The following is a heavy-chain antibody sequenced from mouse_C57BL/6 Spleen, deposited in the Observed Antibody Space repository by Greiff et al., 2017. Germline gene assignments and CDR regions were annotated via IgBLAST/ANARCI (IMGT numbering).Heavy chain of an antibody. D-gene: IGHD1-1*01. V-gene: IGHV1-15*01. J-gene: IGHJ1*03. Sequence: VQLQQSGAELVRPGASVTLSCKASGYTFTDYEMHWVKQTPVHGLEWIGAIDPETGGTAYNQKFKGKDILTADKSSSTAYMELRSLTSEDSAVYYCTRGGRRLDWYFDVGGTGTTVTVSS. CDR1: GYTFTDYE. CDR2: IDPETGGT. CDR3: TRGGRRLDWYFDV.